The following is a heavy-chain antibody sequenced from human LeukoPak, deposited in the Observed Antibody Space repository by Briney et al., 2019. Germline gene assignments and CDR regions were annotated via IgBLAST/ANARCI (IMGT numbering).Heavy chain of an antibody. D-gene: IGHD3-9*01. CDR3: AKLDYDILTGNFDY. Sequence: GGSLRLSCAASGFTFSSYAMSWVRQAPGKGLEWVSAISGSGGSTYYADSVKGRFTISRDNSKNTLYLQMNSLGAEDTAVYYCAKLDYDILTGNFDYWGQGTLVTVSS. J-gene: IGHJ4*02. CDR2: ISGSGGST. V-gene: IGHV3-23*01. CDR1: GFTFSSYA.